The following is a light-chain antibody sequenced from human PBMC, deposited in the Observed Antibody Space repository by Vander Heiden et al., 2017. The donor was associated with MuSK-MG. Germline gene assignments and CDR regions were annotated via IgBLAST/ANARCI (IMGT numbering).Light chain of an antibody. CDR2: DVS. J-gene: IGLJ1*01. V-gene: IGLV2-14*01. CDR1: SSDVGAYNY. CDR3: SSYTSSSTYV. Sequence: QSALTQPASVSGSPGRSITISCTGTSSDVGAYNYVSWYQQHPGKAPKLMIYDVSNRPSGVSNRFSGSKSGNTASLTISGLQAEDEADYYCSSYTSSSTYVFGTGTTVSIL.